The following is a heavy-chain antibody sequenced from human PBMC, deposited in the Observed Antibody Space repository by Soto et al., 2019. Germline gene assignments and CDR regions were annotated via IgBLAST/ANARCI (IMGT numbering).Heavy chain of an antibody. V-gene: IGHV3-30-3*01. CDR1: GFTFSSYA. CDR3: AKGPIRDDILTGSLIDY. Sequence: GGSLRLSCAASGFTFSSYAMHWVRQAPGKGLEWVAVISYDGSNKYYADSVKGRFTISRDNSKNTLYLQMNSLRAEDTAVYYCAKGPIRDDILTGSLIDYWGQGTLVTVSS. J-gene: IGHJ4*02. D-gene: IGHD3-9*01. CDR2: ISYDGSNK.